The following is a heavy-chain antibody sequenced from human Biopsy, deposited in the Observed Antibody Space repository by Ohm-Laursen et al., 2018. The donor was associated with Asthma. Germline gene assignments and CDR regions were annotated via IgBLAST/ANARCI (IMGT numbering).Heavy chain of an antibody. V-gene: IGHV3-30*18. CDR2: MSFDGRQT. J-gene: IGHJ4*02. CDR3: AKGCYFDS. Sequence: SLRLSCAASGFSFNSYGMHWVRQAPGKGLEWVAVMSFDGRQTYYADSVKGRFTISRDNSRDTVSLQMNSLRADDTAVYFCAKGCYFDSWGQGTQVTVSS. CDR1: GFSFNSYG.